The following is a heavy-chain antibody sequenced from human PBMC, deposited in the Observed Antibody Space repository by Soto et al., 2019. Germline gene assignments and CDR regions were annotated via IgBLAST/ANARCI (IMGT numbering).Heavy chain of an antibody. CDR1: GGSISSYY. J-gene: IGHJ3*02. CDR2: IYYSGST. D-gene: IGHD6-19*01. CDR3: ARSGSVVAGTGAFDI. Sequence: TLSLTCTVSGGSISSYYWSWIRQPPGKGLEWIGYIYYSGSTNYNPSLKSRVTISVDTSKNQFSLKLSSVTAADTAVYYCARSGSVVAGTGAFDIWGQGTTVTVSS. V-gene: IGHV4-59*08.